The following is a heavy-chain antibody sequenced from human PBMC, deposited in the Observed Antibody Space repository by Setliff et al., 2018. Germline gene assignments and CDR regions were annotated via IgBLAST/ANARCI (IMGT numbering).Heavy chain of an antibody. V-gene: IGHV4-59*11. J-gene: IGHJ4*02. CDR1: GGSISTHR. D-gene: IGHD6-19*01. CDR2: INYSGTT. Sequence: SETLSLTCSVSGGSISTHRWSWIRQPPGKGLEWIGSINYSGTTHYNPSLKGRGTMSVDTSKNQVVLTMTNMDPVDTATYYCARTLGYRRGWYNDYWGPGMLVTVSS. CDR3: ARTLGYRRGWYNDY.